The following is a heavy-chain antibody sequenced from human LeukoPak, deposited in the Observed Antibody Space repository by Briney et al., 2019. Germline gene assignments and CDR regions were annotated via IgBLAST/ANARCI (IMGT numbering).Heavy chain of an antibody. D-gene: IGHD5-24*01. CDR3: ARSRGWLQSHPLDY. Sequence: PSETLSLTCAVYGGSFSGYYWSWIRQPPGKGLEWIGEINHSGSTNYNPSLKSRVTISVDTSKNQFSLELSSVTAADTAVYYCARSRGWLQSHPLDYWGQGTLVTVSS. CDR2: INHSGST. V-gene: IGHV4-34*01. CDR1: GGSFSGYY. J-gene: IGHJ4*02.